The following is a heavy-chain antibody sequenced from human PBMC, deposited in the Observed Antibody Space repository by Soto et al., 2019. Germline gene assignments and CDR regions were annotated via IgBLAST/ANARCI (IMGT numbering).Heavy chain of an antibody. Sequence: SRTQLVNHKQTLTLTCTFSVFSLSNRGMRVSWIRQPPGKALEWLARIDWDDDKFYSTSLKTRLTISKDTSKNQVVLTMTNMDPVDTATYYCALLLARGMDVWGQGTTVTVS. CDR3: ALLLARGMDV. CDR1: VFSLSNRGMR. V-gene: IGHV2-70*04. D-gene: IGHD3-3*02. CDR2: IDWDDDK. J-gene: IGHJ6*02.